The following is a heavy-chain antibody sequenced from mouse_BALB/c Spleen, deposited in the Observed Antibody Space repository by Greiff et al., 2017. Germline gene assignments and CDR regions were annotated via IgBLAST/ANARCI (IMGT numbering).Heavy chain of an antibody. J-gene: IGHJ4*01. CDR1: GFTFSSYA. CDR2: ISSGGSYT. Sequence: DVHLVESGGGLVKPGGSLKLSCAASGFTFSSYAMSWVRQSPEKRLEWVAEISSGGSYTYYPDTVTGRFTISRDNAKNTLYLEMSSLRSEDTAMYYCARVDPGYYAMDYWGQGTSVTVSS. CDR3: ARVDPGYYAMDY. V-gene: IGHV5-9-4*01.